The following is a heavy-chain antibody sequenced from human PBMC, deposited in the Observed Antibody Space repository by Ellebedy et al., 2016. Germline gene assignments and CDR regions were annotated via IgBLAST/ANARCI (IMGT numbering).Heavy chain of an antibody. CDR2: IYPGDSDT. J-gene: IGHJ4*02. D-gene: IGHD6-13*01. CDR1: GYSFANYW. V-gene: IGHV5-51*01. CDR3: ARHPGIAGPGDY. Sequence: GESLKISXQGSGYSFANYWIGWVRHMPGKGLECLGFIYPGDSDTRYSPSFRGQVTISVDKSINTAYLQWSTLKASDTAMYFCARHPGIAGPGDYWGQGTLVTVSS.